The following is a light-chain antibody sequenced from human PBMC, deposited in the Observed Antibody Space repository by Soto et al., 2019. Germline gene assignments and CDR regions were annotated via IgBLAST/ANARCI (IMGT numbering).Light chain of an antibody. J-gene: IGLJ2*01. CDR3: CSYAGSYTVV. Sequence: QSALTQPRSVSGSPGQSVTISCTGTSSDVGGYNYVSWYQQHPGKAPKLMIYDVTERPSGVPDRFSGSKYGNTASLTISGLQAEDEADYYCCSYAGSYTVVFGGGTKLTVL. V-gene: IGLV2-11*01. CDR1: SSDVGGYNY. CDR2: DVT.